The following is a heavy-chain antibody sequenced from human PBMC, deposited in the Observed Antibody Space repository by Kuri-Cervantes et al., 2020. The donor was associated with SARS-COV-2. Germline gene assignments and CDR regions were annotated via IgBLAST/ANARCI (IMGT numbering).Heavy chain of an antibody. CDR2: IYYSGST. CDR3: ARAAYCGGDCYYYFDY. V-gene: IGHV4-61*05. D-gene: IGHD2-21*01. J-gene: IGHJ4*02. Sequence: ESLKISCTVSGGSISSSSYYWGWIRQPPGKGLEWIGYIYYSGSTNYNPSLKSRVTISVDTSKNQFSLKLSSVTAADTAVYYCARAAYCGGDCYYYFDYWGQGTLVTVSS. CDR1: GGSISSSSYY.